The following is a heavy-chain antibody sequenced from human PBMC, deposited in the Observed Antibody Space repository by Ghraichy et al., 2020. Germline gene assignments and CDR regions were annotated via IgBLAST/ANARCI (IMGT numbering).Heavy chain of an antibody. D-gene: IGHD1-1*01. CDR3: ARAVEPAYRVDV. Sequence: SETLSLTCTVSGDSISSYYWSWIRQPPGKGLEWIGYIYYSETTNYHPSLKSRVTMTADASNNQFYLRLRSVTVADTALYYCARAVEPAYRVDVWGQGTTVTVSS. CDR1: GDSISSYY. V-gene: IGHV4-59*01. J-gene: IGHJ6*02. CDR2: IYYSETT.